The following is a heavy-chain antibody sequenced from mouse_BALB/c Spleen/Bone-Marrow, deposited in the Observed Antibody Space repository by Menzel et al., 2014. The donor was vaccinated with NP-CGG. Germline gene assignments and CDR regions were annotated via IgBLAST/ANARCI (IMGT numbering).Heavy chain of an antibody. CDR2: IDPANGNT. V-gene: IGHV14-3*02. J-gene: IGHJ3*01. D-gene: IGHD1-1*01. CDR3: AFYFYGSSLFAY. Sequence: VQLQQPWAELVKPGASVKLSCTASGFNIKDTYMHWVKQRPEQGLEWIGRIDPANGNTKYDPKFQGKATITADTSSNTACLQLGSLTSEDTAVYYCAFYFYGSSLFAYWGQGTLFTVSA. CDR1: GFNIKDTY.